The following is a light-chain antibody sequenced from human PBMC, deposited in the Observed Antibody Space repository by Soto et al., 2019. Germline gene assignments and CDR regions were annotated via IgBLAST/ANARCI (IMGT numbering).Light chain of an antibody. V-gene: IGLV2-14*01. CDR2: EVS. Sequence: QSVLTQPASVSGSPGQSITISCTGTSSDVGGYNYISWYQQHPDKAPKLMIYEVSNRPSGVSNRFSGSKSDNTASLTISGLQAEDEADYYCSSYTSSSTQAFGTGTKVTVL. CDR3: SSYTSSSTQA. J-gene: IGLJ1*01. CDR1: SSDVGGYNY.